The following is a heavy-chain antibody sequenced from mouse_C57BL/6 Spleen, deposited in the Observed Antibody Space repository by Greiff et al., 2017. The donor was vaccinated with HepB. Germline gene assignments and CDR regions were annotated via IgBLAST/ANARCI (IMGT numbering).Heavy chain of an antibody. CDR2: IYPSDSET. Sequence: QVQLQQPGAELVRPGSSVKLSCKASGYTFTSYWMDWVKQRPGQGLEWIGNIYPSDSETHYNQKFKDKATLTVDKSSSTAYMQLSSLTSEDSAVYYCARSPFTTVVDEGYFDYWGQGTTLTVSS. J-gene: IGHJ2*01. CDR3: ARSPFTTVVDEGYFDY. V-gene: IGHV1-61*01. CDR1: GYTFTSYW. D-gene: IGHD1-1*01.